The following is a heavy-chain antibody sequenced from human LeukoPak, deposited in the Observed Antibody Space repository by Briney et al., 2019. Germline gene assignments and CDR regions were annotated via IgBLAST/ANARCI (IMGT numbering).Heavy chain of an antibody. D-gene: IGHD3-22*01. Sequence: ASETLSPTCTVSGGSISSYHWSWIRQPPGKGLECIGFIYYSGSTNYNPSLKSRVTISVDTSKNQFSLKLSSVTAADTAVYYCARARNYYDSSDYYYEGDAFDIWGQGTMVTVSS. CDR3: ARARNYYDSSDYYYEGDAFDI. CDR2: IYYSGST. CDR1: GGSISSYH. V-gene: IGHV4-59*01. J-gene: IGHJ3*02.